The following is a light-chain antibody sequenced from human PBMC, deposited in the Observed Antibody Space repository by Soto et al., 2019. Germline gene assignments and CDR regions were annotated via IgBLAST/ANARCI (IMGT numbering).Light chain of an antibody. CDR1: QSVNNNF. J-gene: IGKJ1*01. Sequence: EIVLTQSPGTLSLSPGERATLSCRASQSVNNNFLAWYQQKPGQAPRLLIFAASSRATGIPDRFSGSGSGTDFTLTISRLEPEDFAVYYCQQYGNSPRTVGQGTKVEIK. CDR2: AAS. CDR3: QQYGNSPRT. V-gene: IGKV3-20*01.